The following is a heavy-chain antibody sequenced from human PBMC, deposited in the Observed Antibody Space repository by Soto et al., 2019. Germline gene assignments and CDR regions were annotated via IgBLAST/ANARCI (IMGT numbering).Heavy chain of an antibody. CDR3: ARDQPGYSYGYGLGY. CDR1: GFTFSSYS. J-gene: IGHJ4*02. Sequence: GGFLRLSYAASGFTFSSYSMNCVRQAPGKGLEWVSSISSSSSYIYYADSVKGRFTISRDNAKNSLYLQMNSLRAEDTAVYYCARDQPGYSYGYGLGYWGQGTLVTVSS. CDR2: ISSSSSYI. V-gene: IGHV3-21*01. D-gene: IGHD5-18*01.